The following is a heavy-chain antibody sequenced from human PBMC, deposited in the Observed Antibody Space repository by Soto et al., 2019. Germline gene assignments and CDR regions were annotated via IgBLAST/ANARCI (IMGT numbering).Heavy chain of an antibody. CDR2: ISNYNGIT. V-gene: IGHV1-18*01. CDR3: AESMGSSGTYVS. D-gene: IGHD3-10*01. Sequence: QVQLLQSGAEVKKPGASVKVSCKASGYIFTSYGISWVRQAPGEGLEWVGWISNYNGITNYAQKVHGRVTMTTDRSTSTAYMELRSLRSDDTAVYYCAESMGSSGTYVSWGQGTLVTVS. CDR1: GYIFTSYG. J-gene: IGHJ4*02.